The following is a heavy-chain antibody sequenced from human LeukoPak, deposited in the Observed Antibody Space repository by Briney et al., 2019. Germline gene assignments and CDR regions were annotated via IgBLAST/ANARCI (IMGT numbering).Heavy chain of an antibody. CDR3: AKDPRDIVVVGPTPHYYYYMDV. CDR1: GFTFSSYG. J-gene: IGHJ6*03. CDR2: ISYDGSSK. V-gene: IGHV3-30*18. Sequence: PGGSLRLSCAASGFTFSSYGMHWVRQAPGKGLEWVAVISYDGSSKYYADSVKGRFTISRDNSKNTLYLQMNSLRAEDTAVYYCAKDPRDIVVVGPTPHYYYYMDVWGKGTTVTVSS. D-gene: IGHD2-15*01.